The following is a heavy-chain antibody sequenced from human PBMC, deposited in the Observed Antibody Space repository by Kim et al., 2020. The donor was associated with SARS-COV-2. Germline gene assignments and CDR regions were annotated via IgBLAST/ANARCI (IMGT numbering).Heavy chain of an antibody. D-gene: IGHD1-1*01. Sequence: GGSLRLSCGASGFTFSDSAMHWVRRASGKGLEWVGRIRSDGSNYASADTASVRGRSTIDKDYSRNTAYMQMNSAKAEATADYGCTRGPGTTFADWG. V-gene: IGHV3-73*01. CDR3: TRGPGTTFAD. CDR2: IRSDGSNYAS. J-gene: IGHJ1*01. CDR1: GFTFSDSA.